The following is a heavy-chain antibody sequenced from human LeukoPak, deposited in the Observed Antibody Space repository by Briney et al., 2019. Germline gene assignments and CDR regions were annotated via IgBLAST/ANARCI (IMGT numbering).Heavy chain of an antibody. CDR3: ATESTLAYSGGDCYSFRDNPNWFDP. CDR1: GYTFTDYY. J-gene: IGHJ5*02. Sequence: ASVKVSCKASGYTFTDYYMHWVQQAPGKGLEWMGLVDPEDGETIYAEKFQGRVTITADTSTDTAYMELSSLRSEDTAVYYCATESTLAYSGGDCYSFRDNPNWFDPWGQGTLVTVSS. V-gene: IGHV1-69-2*01. CDR2: VDPEDGET. D-gene: IGHD2-21*02.